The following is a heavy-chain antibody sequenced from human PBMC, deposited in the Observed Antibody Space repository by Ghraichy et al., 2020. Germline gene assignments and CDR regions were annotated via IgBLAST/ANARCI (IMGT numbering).Heavy chain of an antibody. CDR2: ISWNSGSI. D-gene: IGHD5-12*01. J-gene: IGHJ2*01. CDR1: GFTFDDYA. CDR3: AKVGYSGYERLDDWYFDL. V-gene: IGHV3-9*01. Sequence: GGSLRLSCAASGFTFDDYAMHWVRQAPGKGLEWVSGISWNSGSIGYADSVKGRFTISRDNAKNSLYLQMNSLRAEDKALYYCAKVGYSGYERLDDWYFDLWGRGTLVTVSS.